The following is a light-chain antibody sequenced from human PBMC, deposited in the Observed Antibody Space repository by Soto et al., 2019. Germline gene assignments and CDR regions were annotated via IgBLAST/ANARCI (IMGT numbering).Light chain of an antibody. Sequence: EIGLTQSPGTLSLSPGERATLSCRASQSVSSTYLAWYQQKPGQAPRLLIYGASSRATGIPDRFSGSGSEKFFTPTLSRLEPEDFIVSYCQQYGSSPYTFGQGTKLEIK. CDR2: GAS. CDR3: QQYGSSPYT. CDR1: QSVSSTY. J-gene: IGKJ2*01. V-gene: IGKV3-20*01.